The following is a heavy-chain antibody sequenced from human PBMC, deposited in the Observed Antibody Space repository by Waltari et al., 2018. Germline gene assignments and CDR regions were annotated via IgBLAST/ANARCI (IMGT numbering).Heavy chain of an antibody. D-gene: IGHD4-4*01. Sequence: QLQLQESGPGLVKPSETLSLTCTVSGGSISSSSYYWAWIRQPPGKGLEWIGSIYYSGSTYYNPSLKSRVTISLDTSMNQFSLKLSSVTAADTAVYYCARDSNYGSGRHDYWVQGTLVTVSS. CDR3: ARDSNYGSGRHDY. J-gene: IGHJ4*02. CDR2: IYYSGST. CDR1: GGSISSSSYY. V-gene: IGHV4-39*07.